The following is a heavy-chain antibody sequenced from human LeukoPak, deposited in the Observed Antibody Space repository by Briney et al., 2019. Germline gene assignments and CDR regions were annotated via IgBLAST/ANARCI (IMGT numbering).Heavy chain of an antibody. D-gene: IGHD6-19*01. J-gene: IGHJ6*02. CDR1: GGTFSSYA. CDR2: IIPILGIA. CDR3: ARDVAVAAYYYYYGMDV. V-gene: IGHV1-69*04. Sequence: SVKVSCKASGGTFSSYAISWVRQAPGQGLEWMGRIIPILGIANYAQKFQGRVTITADKSTSTAYMELSSLRSEDTAVYYCARDVAVAAYYYYYGMDVWGQGTTVTVSS.